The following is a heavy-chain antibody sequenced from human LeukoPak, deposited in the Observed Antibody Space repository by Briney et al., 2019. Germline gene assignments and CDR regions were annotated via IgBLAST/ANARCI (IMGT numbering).Heavy chain of an antibody. CDR1: GGSFSGYY. Sequence: SETLSFTCAVYGGSFSGYYWSWIRHPPGKGLEWIGEINHSGSTNYKPSLKSRVTISVDTSKNQVSLKLSCVTAADTAVYYCARGLGIRNSDSITLVRGVIRFDPWGQGTLVTVSS. CDR2: INHSGST. CDR3: ARGLGIRNSDSITLVRGVIRFDP. D-gene: IGHD3-10*01. V-gene: IGHV4-34*01. J-gene: IGHJ5*02.